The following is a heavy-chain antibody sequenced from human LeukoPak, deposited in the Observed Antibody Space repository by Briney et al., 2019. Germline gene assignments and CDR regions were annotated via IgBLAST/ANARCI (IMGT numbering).Heavy chain of an antibody. V-gene: IGHV3-11*01. J-gene: IGHJ3*02. Sequence: GGSLRLSCAASGFTFSDYYMSWIRQAPGKGLEWVSYISSSGSTIYYADSVKGRFTISRDNAKNSLYLQMNSLRAEDTAVYYCARDLDGGSYPHYNAFDIWGQGTMVTVSS. CDR3: ARDLDGGSYPHYNAFDI. D-gene: IGHD1-26*01. CDR2: ISSSGSTI. CDR1: GFTFSDYY.